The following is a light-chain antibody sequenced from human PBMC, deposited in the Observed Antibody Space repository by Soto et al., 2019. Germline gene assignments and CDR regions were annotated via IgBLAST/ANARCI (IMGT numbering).Light chain of an antibody. CDR3: AAWDDSLNGFYV. J-gene: IGLJ1*01. Sequence: LTQPASVSGSPGQSITISCTGTSSDVGGYNYVSWYQHHPGKAPKLLIYEVHKRPSEVSNRFSGSKSGNTASLTISGLQPEDEADYYCAAWDDSLNGFYVFGTGTKATVL. CDR2: EVH. CDR1: SSDVGGYNY. V-gene: IGLV2-14*01.